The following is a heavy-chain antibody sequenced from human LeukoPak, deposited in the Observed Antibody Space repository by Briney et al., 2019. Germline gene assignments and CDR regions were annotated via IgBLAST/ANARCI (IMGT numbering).Heavy chain of an antibody. V-gene: IGHV3-48*03. CDR2: ICSSGSTI. CDR3: AREAAYYYGSGSTPGTGMDV. J-gene: IGHJ6*02. D-gene: IGHD3-10*01. Sequence: GGSLRLSCAASGFTFSSYEMNWVRQAPGKGLEWVSYICSSGSTIYYADSVKGRFTISRDNAKNSLYLQMNSLRAEDTAVYYCAREAAYYYGSGSTPGTGMDVWGQGTTVTVSS. CDR1: GFTFSSYE.